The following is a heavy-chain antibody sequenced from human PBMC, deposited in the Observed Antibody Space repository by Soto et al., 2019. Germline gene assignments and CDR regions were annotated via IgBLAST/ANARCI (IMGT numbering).Heavy chain of an antibody. Sequence: SVKVSCKASGGTFSSYTISCVRQAPGQGLEWMGRIIPILGIANYAQKFQGRVTITADKSTSTAYMELSSLRSEDTAVYYCAILLRIDFLFDYWGQGTLVTVSS. V-gene: IGHV1-69*02. CDR2: IIPILGIA. CDR1: GGTFSSYT. CDR3: AILLRIDFLFDY. J-gene: IGHJ4*02. D-gene: IGHD2-15*01.